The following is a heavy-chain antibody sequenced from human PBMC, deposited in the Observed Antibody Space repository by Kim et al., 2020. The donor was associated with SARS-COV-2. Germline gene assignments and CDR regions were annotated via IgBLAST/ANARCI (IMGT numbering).Heavy chain of an antibody. D-gene: IGHD6-19*01. Sequence: APKCQGRVTITADESTSTAYMELSSLRSEDTAVYYCARDLSGWSDNWFDPWGQGTLVTVSS. V-gene: IGHV1-69*01. CDR3: ARDLSGWSDNWFDP. J-gene: IGHJ5*02.